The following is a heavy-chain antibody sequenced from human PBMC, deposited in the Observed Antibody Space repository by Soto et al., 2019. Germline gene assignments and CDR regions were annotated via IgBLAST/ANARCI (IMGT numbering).Heavy chain of an antibody. Sequence: EVQLVESGGGLVQPGGSLRLSCAASGFTFSSYEMNWVRQAPGKGLEWVSYISSSGSTIYYADSVKGRFTISRDNAKNSLYLQMNSLRDEDTGIYYCARDGKRGYDCDHWGQGTLVTVSS. D-gene: IGHD5-12*01. CDR3: ARDGKRGYDCDH. V-gene: IGHV3-48*03. J-gene: IGHJ4*02. CDR1: GFTFSSYE. CDR2: ISSSGSTI.